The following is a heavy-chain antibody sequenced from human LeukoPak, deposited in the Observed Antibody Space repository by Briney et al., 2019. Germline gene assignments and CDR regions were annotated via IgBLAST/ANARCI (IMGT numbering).Heavy chain of an antibody. D-gene: IGHD3-22*01. CDR2: IYSGGST. V-gene: IGHV3-66*01. Sequence: PWGSLTLSCAASGLTVSRNYMIWVRQPPGKGLEWVSLIYSGGSTYYADSVKGRFTISRDSSKNKLYLQMNSLSAEDTAVYYCARGDDSGYYYGFDYWGQGTLVTVSS. CDR1: GLTVSRNY. J-gene: IGHJ4*02. CDR3: ARGDDSGYYYGFDY.